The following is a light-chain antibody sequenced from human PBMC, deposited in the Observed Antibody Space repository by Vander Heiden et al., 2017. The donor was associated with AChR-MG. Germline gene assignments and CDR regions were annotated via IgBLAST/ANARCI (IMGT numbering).Light chain of an antibody. J-gene: IGLJ1*01. CDR1: TSDIGGYDF. CDR3: SSYTNITTPLYV. V-gene: IGLV2-14*03. CDR2: DVS. Sequence: QPALTQPAPVPGSPGQSITISCTGTTSDIGGYDFVSWYQQLPGRAPKLMIYDVSARPSRISHRFSGSKSGNTASLTISGLQAEDEADYYCSSYTNITTPLYVFGTGTKVTVL.